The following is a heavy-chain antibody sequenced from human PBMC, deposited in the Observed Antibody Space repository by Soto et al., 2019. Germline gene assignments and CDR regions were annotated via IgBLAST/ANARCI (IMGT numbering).Heavy chain of an antibody. CDR3: ARSGSGSGWL. CDR2: IYYSGST. Sequence: PSETLSLTCTFSVVSVSSGRFYCSWIRQPPWKGLEWIGYIYYSGSTKYNPSLRSRVTISVDTSKNQFSLKLTSVTAADTAVYYCARSGSGSGWLGGQGTLVTVSS. CDR1: VVSVSSGRFY. V-gene: IGHV4-61*01. D-gene: IGHD6-19*01. J-gene: IGHJ4*02.